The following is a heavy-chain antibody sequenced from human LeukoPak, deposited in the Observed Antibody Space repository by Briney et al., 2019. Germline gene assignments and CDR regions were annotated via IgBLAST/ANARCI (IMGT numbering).Heavy chain of an antibody. CDR1: GFTFSSYW. J-gene: IGHJ4*02. Sequence: GGSLRLSCAASGFTFSSYWMSWVRQAPGKGLEWVANIKQDGSEKYYVDSVKGRFTISRDNAKNSLFLQMSSLRAEDTAVYYCAKDLRGDYGDYWHYWGQGTLVTVSS. CDR2: IKQDGSEK. V-gene: IGHV3-7*03. CDR3: AKDLRGDYGDYWHY. D-gene: IGHD4-17*01.